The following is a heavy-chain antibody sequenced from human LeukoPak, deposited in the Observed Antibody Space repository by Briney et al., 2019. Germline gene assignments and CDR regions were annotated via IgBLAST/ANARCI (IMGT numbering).Heavy chain of an antibody. J-gene: IGHJ4*02. D-gene: IGHD2-8*01. CDR1: GGSISNTNW. V-gene: IGHV4-4*02. CDR2: ISLTGLT. Sequence: SETLSLTCGVSGGSISNTNWWSWVRQPPGQGLEWIGEISLTGLTHYNPSLESRVTVSLDKSKNQLSLNLTSVTAADTAVYYCSRENGAFSPLGYWGQGTLVTVLS. CDR3: SRENGAFSPLGY.